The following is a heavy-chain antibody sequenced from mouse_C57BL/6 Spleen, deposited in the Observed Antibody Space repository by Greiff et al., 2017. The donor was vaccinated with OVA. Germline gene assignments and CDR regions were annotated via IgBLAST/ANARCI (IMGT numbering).Heavy chain of an antibody. Sequence: EVQLVESGGGLVKPGGSLKLSCAASGFTFSDYGMHWVRQAPEKGLEWVAYISSGSSTIYYADTVKGRFTISRDNAKNTLFLQMTSLRSEDTAMYYCARTLWPYAMDYWGQGTSVTVSS. CDR3: ARTLWPYAMDY. V-gene: IGHV5-17*01. CDR1: GFTFSDYG. J-gene: IGHJ4*01. CDR2: ISSGSSTI. D-gene: IGHD1-1*02.